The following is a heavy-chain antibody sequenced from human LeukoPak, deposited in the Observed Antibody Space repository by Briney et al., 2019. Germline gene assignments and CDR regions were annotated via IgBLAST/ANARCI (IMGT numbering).Heavy chain of an antibody. CDR1: GASVADYY. J-gene: IGHJ5*02. CDR3: TRGHWGLQS. D-gene: IGHD7-27*01. Sequence: SETLSLTCTVSGASVADYYWSWIRQSPGKGLEWISYIHHSGNSDYNPSLRSRVTTSLDTSKNQFSLNLISVTAADTAVYYCTRGHWGLQSWSQGTLVTVSS. CDR2: IHHSGNS. V-gene: IGHV4-59*02.